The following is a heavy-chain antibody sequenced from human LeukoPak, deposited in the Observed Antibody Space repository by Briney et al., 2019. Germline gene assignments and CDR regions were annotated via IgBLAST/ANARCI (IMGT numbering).Heavy chain of an antibody. J-gene: IGHJ3*02. D-gene: IGHD5-12*01. V-gene: IGHV3-23*01. CDR3: AKEGGYSGYDFGPRDPPDAFDI. CDR1: RFTFSGYG. CDR2: ITGSGGST. Sequence: GGSLRLSCAASRFTFSGYGMSWVRQAPGRGLEWVSAITGSGGSTYYAVSVKGRFTISRDNSKNTLFLQMNSLRAEDTAIYYCAKEGGYSGYDFGPRDPPDAFDIWGQGTMVTVSS.